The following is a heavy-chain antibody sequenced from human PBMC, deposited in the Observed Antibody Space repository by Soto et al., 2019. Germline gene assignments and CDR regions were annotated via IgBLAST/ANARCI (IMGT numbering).Heavy chain of an antibody. Sequence: SVKVSCKASGFTFTSSAVQWVRQARGQRLEWMGWIVVGSGNTNYAQKFQERVTITRDMSTSTAYMELSSLRSEDTAVYYCAAGVELEGYGMDVWGQGTTVTVSS. D-gene: IGHD1-1*01. J-gene: IGHJ6*02. CDR3: AAGVELEGYGMDV. V-gene: IGHV1-58*01. CDR1: GFTFTSSA. CDR2: IVVGSGNT.